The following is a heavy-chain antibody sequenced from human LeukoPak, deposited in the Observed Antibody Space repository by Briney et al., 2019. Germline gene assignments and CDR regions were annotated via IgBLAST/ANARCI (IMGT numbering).Heavy chain of an antibody. V-gene: IGHV4-59*01. CDR3: ARGHRKRWLPPDAFDI. D-gene: IGHD5-24*01. CDR2: IYYSGRT. CDR1: GGSISSYY. Sequence: SETLSLTCTVSGGSISSYYWSWIRQPPGKGLEWIGYIYYSGRTNYNPSLKSRVTISVDTSKTQFSLKLSSVTAADTAVYYCARGHRKRWLPPDAFDIWGQGTMVTVSS. J-gene: IGHJ3*02.